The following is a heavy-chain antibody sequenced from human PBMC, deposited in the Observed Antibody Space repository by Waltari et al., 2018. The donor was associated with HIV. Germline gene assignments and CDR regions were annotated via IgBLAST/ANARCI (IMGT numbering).Heavy chain of an antibody. CDR2: IRYDGSNK. J-gene: IGHJ4*02. CDR3: AKDRLAYCGGDCYSYFDY. V-gene: IGHV3-30*02. Sequence: QVQLVESGGGVVQPGGSLRLSCAASGFTFSSYGMHWVRQAPGKGLEWVAFIRYDGSNKYYADSVKGRFTISRDNSKNTLYLQMNSLRAEDTAVYYCAKDRLAYCGGDCYSYFDYWGQGTLVTVSS. D-gene: IGHD2-21*02. CDR1: GFTFSSYG.